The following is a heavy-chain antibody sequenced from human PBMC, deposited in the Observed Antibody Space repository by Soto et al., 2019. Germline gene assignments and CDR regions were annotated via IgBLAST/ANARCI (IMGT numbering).Heavy chain of an antibody. CDR2: IYYSGST. J-gene: IGHJ4*02. D-gene: IGHD3-22*01. CDR3: ARSKKQNPYYYDSSGLFDY. V-gene: IGHV4-59*01. Sequence: AEPLSLTCPVSGGSLSSYYLSWIRHPPGKGLEWIGYIYYSGSTNYNPSLKSRVTISVDTSKNQFSLKLSSVTAADTAVYYCARSKKQNPYYYDSSGLFDYWGQGNLVTVSS. CDR1: GGSLSSYY.